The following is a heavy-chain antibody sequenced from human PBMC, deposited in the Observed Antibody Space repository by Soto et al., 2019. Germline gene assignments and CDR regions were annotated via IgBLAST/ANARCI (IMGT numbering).Heavy chain of an antibody. V-gene: IGHV4-59*01. Sequence: PSETLSLTCTVSGGSISSYYLSWIRPPPGKGLEWIGYIYYSGSTNYNPSLKSRVTISVDTSKNQFSLKLSSVTAADTAKYYCAHSTRGHLEVFLDYWGQGILVTVSS. CDR3: AHSTRGHLEVFLDY. D-gene: IGHD1-1*01. J-gene: IGHJ4*02. CDR2: IYYSGST. CDR1: GGSISSYY.